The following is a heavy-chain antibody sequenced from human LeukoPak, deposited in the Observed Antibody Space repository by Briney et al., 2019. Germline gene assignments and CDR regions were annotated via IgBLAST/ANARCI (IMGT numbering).Heavy chain of an antibody. CDR3: ARVSITPWFDFDY. CDR2: IYTSGST. V-gene: IGHV4-61*02. Sequence: PSETLSLTCTVSGGSISSGSYYWRWIRQPAGKGLEWIGRIYTSGSTNYNPSLKSRVTISVDTSKNQFSLKLSSVTAADTAVYCCARVSITPWFDFDYWGRGTLVTVSS. CDR1: GGSISSGSYY. J-gene: IGHJ4*02. D-gene: IGHD5/OR15-5a*01.